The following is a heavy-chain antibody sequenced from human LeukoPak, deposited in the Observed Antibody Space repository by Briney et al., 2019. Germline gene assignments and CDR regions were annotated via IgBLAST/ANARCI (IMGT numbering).Heavy chain of an antibody. J-gene: IGHJ5*02. CDR3: AREMEIRRDGCNCNWFDQ. Sequence: GGSLRLSCAASGFTFSSYSMSWVRQAPGKGLEWVSSISGSGGYIYYADSVKGRFTISRDNSKNSLYLQMNSLRAEDTAVYYFAREMEIRRDGCNCNWFDQWGQGTLVTVSS. V-gene: IGHV3-21*01. CDR1: GFTFSSYS. D-gene: IGHD5-24*01. CDR2: ISGSGGYI.